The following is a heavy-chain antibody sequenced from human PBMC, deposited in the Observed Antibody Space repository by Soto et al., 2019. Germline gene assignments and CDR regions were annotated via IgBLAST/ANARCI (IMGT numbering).Heavy chain of an antibody. CDR3: ARDRGTYYAKVAFDI. D-gene: IGHD3-3*01. CDR1: GGTFSSYA. J-gene: IGHJ3*02. Sequence: GASVKVSCKASGGTFSSYAISWVRQAPGQGLEWMGGIIPIFGTANYAQKFQGRVTITADESTSTAYMELSSLGSEDTAVYYCARDRGTYYAKVAFDIWGQGTMVTVSS. V-gene: IGHV1-69*13. CDR2: IIPIFGTA.